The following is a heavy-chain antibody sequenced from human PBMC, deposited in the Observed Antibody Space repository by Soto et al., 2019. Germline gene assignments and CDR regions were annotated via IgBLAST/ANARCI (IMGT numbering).Heavy chain of an antibody. D-gene: IGHD2-15*01. Sequence: EVQLVESGGGLVQPGGSLRLSCAASGFTFSSYWMSWVRQAPGKGLEWVVNIKQDGSEKYYVDSVKGRFTISRDNAKNSLYLQMNSLRAEDTAVYYCARDQGYCSGGSCYVDYWGQGTLVTVSS. J-gene: IGHJ4*02. CDR3: ARDQGYCSGGSCYVDY. CDR2: IKQDGSEK. V-gene: IGHV3-7*01. CDR1: GFTFSSYW.